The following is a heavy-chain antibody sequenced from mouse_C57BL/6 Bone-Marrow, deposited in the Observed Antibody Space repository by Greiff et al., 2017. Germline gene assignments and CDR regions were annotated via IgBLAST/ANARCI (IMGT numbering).Heavy chain of an antibody. Sequence: EVQGVESGEGLVKPGGSLKLSCAASGFTFSSYAMSWVRQTPEKRLEWVAYISSGGDYIYYADTVKGRCTISRDNARNTLYLQMSSLKSEDTAMYYCTRENYDYDVRYAMDYWGQGTSVTVSS. CDR2: ISSGGDYI. D-gene: IGHD2-4*01. CDR1: GFTFSSYA. J-gene: IGHJ4*01. V-gene: IGHV5-9-1*02. CDR3: TRENYDYDVRYAMDY.